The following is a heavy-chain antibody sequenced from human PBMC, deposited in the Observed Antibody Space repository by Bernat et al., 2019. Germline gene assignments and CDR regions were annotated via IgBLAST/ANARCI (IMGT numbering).Heavy chain of an antibody. D-gene: IGHD3-16*02. Sequence: EVQLVESGGGLVKPGGSLRLSCAASGFTFSSYSMNWVRQAPGKGLEWVSSISSSSSYIYYADSVKGRFTLSRDNAKNSLYLKMNSLRAEDTAVYYCARESSPTIWGSYRYNRNWFDPWGQGTLVTVSS. CDR1: GFTFSSYS. J-gene: IGHJ5*02. V-gene: IGHV3-21*01. CDR2: ISSSSSYI. CDR3: ARESSPTIWGSYRYNRNWFDP.